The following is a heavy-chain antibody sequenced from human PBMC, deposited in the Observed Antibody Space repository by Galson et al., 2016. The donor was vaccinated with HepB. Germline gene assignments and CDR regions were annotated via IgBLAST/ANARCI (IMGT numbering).Heavy chain of an antibody. CDR3: ARDRGVYVYYSYGMDV. CDR1: GFTFGRHG. CDR2: IWYDGSNK. D-gene: IGHD2-8*01. Sequence: SLRLSCAASGFTFGRHGMHWVRQAPGKGPEWVAVIWYDGSNKYYAGSVKGRFTISRDNSENTVYLQMNSLRADDTAVYYCARDRGVYVYYSYGMDVWGQGTTVAVSS. V-gene: IGHV3-33*01. J-gene: IGHJ6*02.